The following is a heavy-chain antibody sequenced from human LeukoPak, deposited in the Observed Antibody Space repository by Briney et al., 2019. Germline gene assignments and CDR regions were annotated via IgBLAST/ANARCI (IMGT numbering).Heavy chain of an antibody. CDR2: FYNSGRS. CDR3: ARASGTAKTRAIDY. D-gene: IGHD1-26*01. CDR1: DDSISDYY. J-gene: IGHJ4*02. V-gene: IGHV4-59*08. Sequence: PSETLSLTCTVSDDSISDYYRGWIRQPPGKGLEWIGYFYNSGRSTYNPSLKSRVTISVDTSKNQFSLKLSSVTAADTAVYYCARASGTAKTRAIDYWGQGTLVTVSS.